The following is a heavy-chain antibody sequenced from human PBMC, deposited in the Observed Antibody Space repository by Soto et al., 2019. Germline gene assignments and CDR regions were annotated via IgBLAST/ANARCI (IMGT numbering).Heavy chain of an antibody. V-gene: IGHV3-33*01. J-gene: IGHJ5*02. CDR2: IWFDGSKK. CDR1: GFKFRNYA. Sequence: QVQLVESGGGVVQPGKSLRLSCAASGFKFRNYAIHWVRQAPGKGLEWLAVIWFDGSKKYYADSVKGRFTISRDNSKNTVYLDMNSLTAAHSGVFYCARAHTMMILDRFDPWGHGTLVTVSS. D-gene: IGHD3-22*01. CDR3: ARAHTMMILDRFDP.